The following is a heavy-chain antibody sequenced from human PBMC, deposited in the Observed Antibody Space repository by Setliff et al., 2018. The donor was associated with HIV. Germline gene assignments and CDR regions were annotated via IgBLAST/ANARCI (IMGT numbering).Heavy chain of an antibody. J-gene: IGHJ3*02. D-gene: IGHD1-26*01. Sequence: PGGSLRLSCAASGFTFSSYTMNWVRQAPGKGLEWVSYISSSSSYIYYGDSVKGRFTISRDNAKNSLYLQMNSLRAEDTAVYYCARNTDVDSVYRPFHIWGQGTMVTVSS. CDR1: GFTFSSYT. CDR2: ISSSSSYI. V-gene: IGHV3-21*04. CDR3: ARNTDVDSVYRPFHI.